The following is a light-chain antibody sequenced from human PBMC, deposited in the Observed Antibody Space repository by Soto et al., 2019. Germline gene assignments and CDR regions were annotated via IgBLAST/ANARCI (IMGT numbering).Light chain of an antibody. CDR2: TNN. CDR1: SSNIGRNT. CDR3: AAWDDSLNGWV. J-gene: IGLJ3*02. V-gene: IGLV1-44*01. Sequence: QSVLTQPPSASGTPGQRVIISCSGSSSNIGRNTVNWYQLLPGTAPRLLVYTNNQRPSGVPDRFSGSKSGTSASLAISGLQSEDESDYFCAAWDDSLNGWVFGGGTKVTVL.